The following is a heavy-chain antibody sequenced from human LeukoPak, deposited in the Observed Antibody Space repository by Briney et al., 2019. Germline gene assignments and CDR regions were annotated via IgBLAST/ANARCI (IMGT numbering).Heavy chain of an antibody. Sequence: ASVKVSRKASGYTFASYGITWVRQAPGQGLEWMGWISAYNGVTNYAQELQGRVTMTTDTSTSTAYMELRSLRSDDTAVYYCAREANSCTGISCYDGWFDPWGQGTLVTVSS. CDR1: GYTFASYG. J-gene: IGHJ5*02. CDR2: ISAYNGVT. V-gene: IGHV1-18*01. CDR3: AREANSCTGISCYDGWFDP. D-gene: IGHD2-2*01.